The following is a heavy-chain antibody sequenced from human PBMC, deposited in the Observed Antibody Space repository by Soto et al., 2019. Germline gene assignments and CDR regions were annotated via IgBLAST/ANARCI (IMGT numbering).Heavy chain of an antibody. CDR2: ISSNSDTI. CDR1: GFTADDYA. D-gene: IGHD4-17*01. Sequence: GGSLRLSCVASGFTADDYALHWVRQAPGKGLEWVSGISSNSDTIHYADSVKGRFTISRDNAKNSLFLQMNSLRPEGTAVYYCAKDMKWGGMTTIHYFDSWGQGTLVTVSS. CDR3: AKDMKWGGMTTIHYFDS. J-gene: IGHJ4*02. V-gene: IGHV3-9*02.